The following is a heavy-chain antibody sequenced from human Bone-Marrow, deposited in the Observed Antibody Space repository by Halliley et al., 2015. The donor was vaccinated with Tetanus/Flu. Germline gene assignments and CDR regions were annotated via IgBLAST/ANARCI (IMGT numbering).Heavy chain of an antibody. CDR3: ARQYAYFDY. J-gene: IGHJ4*02. CDR2: INHSGTP. Sequence: PGKGLEWIGEINHSGTPNYNPSLKSRVTISVDTSKGQFSLRLSSVTAADTAVYYCARQYAYFDYWGQGTLVTVSS. V-gene: IGHV4-34*01.